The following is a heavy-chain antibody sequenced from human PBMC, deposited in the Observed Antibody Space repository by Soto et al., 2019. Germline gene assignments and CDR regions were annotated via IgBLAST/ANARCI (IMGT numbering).Heavy chain of an antibody. CDR2: ISISSTYI. V-gene: IGHV3-21*01. CDR3: ARDFDSKYQYFGLDV. D-gene: IGHD2-2*01. Sequence: PGGSRRLSCAASGFTFTSYNMNWVRQAPGKGLEWVSSISISSTYIYYTDSVKGRFTISRDNAKNSLFLQMNSLRAEDTAVYFCARDFDSKYQYFGLDVWGQGTTVTVSS. J-gene: IGHJ6*02. CDR1: GFTFTSYN.